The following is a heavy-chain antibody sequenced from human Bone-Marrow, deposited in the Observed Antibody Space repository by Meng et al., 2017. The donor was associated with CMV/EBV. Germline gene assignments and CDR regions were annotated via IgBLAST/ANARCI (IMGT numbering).Heavy chain of an antibody. V-gene: IGHV1-2*02. Sequence: ASVKVSCKASGYTFTGYYMHWVRQAPGQGLEWMGWINPNSGGTNYAQKFQGRVTMTRDTSISTAYMELSRLRSDDTAVYSGARASRGYSYGTVAYPDYWGQGTLVTVSS. CDR2: INPNSGGT. CDR1: GYTFTGYY. CDR3: ARASRGYSYGTVAYPDY. J-gene: IGHJ4*02. D-gene: IGHD5-18*01.